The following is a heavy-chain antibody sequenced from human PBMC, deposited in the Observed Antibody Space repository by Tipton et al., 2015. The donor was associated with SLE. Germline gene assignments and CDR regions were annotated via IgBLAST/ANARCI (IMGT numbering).Heavy chain of an antibody. CDR1: GFTFSDYY. CDR3: ARETSGTTEVAFDV. V-gene: IGHV3-7*03. J-gene: IGHJ3*01. D-gene: IGHD1-7*01. CDR2: LKPDGTEE. Sequence: GSLRLSCAASGFTFSDYYMNWVRQVPGKGLESVAKLKPDGTEENYLDSVKGRFTISRDDSKNTLYLQMNTLRAEDTAVYYCARETSGTTEVAFDVWGQGTMVTVSS.